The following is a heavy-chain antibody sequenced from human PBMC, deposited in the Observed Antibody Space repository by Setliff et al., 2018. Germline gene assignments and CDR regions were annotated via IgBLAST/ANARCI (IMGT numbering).Heavy chain of an antibody. V-gene: IGHV4-38-2*02. CDR2: IYHSGST. CDR1: GYSISSGYY. J-gene: IGHJ5*02. CDR3: AREWVVHPKYNWFDP. D-gene: IGHD2-15*01. Sequence: SETLSLTCAVSGYSISSGYYWGWIRQPPGKGLEWIGSIYHSGSTHYNPSLKSRVTISVDTSKNQFSLKLSSVTAADTAVYYCAREWVVHPKYNWFDPWGQGTLVTVSS.